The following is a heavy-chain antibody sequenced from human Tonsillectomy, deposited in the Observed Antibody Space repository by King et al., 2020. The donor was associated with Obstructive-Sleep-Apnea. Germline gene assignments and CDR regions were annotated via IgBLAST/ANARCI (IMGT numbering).Heavy chain of an antibody. CDR2: IIWDGGST. CDR3: EKDGRRYFDWLSPRYYFDY. Sequence: QLVQSGGGVVQPGGSLRLSCAASGFTFDDYDMHWVRQAPGKGLEWVSLIIWDGGSTYYVDSVKGRFTISRDNSKNSLHLQMNSLRAEDTALYYCEKDGRRYFDWLSPRYYFDYWGQGTLVTVSS. J-gene: IGHJ4*02. V-gene: IGHV3-43D*03. D-gene: IGHD3-9*01. CDR1: GFTFDDYD.